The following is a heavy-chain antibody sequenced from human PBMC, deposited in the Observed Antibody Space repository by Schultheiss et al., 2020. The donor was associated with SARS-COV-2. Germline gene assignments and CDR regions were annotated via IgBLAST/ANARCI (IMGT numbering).Heavy chain of an antibody. J-gene: IGHJ6*02. CDR2: ISAYNGNT. D-gene: IGHD2-15*01. V-gene: IGHV1-18*01. CDR1: GYTFTSYG. Sequence: ASVKVSCKASGYTFTSYGISWVRQAPGQGLEWMGWISAYNGNTNYAQKLQGRVTMTTDTSTSTAYMELRSLRSDDTAVYYCARGGVVAATDYYYYYGMDVWGQGTTVTVSS. CDR3: ARGGVVAATDYYYYYGMDV.